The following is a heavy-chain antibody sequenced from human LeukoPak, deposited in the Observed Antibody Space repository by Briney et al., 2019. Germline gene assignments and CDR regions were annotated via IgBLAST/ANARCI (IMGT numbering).Heavy chain of an antibody. Sequence: GGSLRLSCAASGFAFSSYWMHWVRQAPGKGLVWVSRINSDGSSTSYADSVKGQFSISRENAKNTLYLQMNSLRAEDTAVYYCARVEGYYDYVWGSYRYSPPDYWGQGTLVTVSS. CDR3: ARVEGYYDYVWGSYRYSPPDY. D-gene: IGHD3-16*02. CDR1: GFAFSSYW. CDR2: INSDGSST. J-gene: IGHJ4*02. V-gene: IGHV3-74*01.